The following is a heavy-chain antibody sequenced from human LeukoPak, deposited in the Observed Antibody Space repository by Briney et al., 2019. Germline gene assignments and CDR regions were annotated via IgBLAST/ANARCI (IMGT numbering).Heavy chain of an antibody. CDR1: GFSLSTRGMR. J-gene: IGHJ4*02. V-gene: IGHV2-70*04. Sequence: SGPALVKPTQTLTLTCTFSGFSLSTRGMRVSWIRQPPGKALEWLARNDWDDDKFYSTSLKTRLTISKDTSKNQVVLTMTTMDPVDTATYYCARSRRDYGDYDYWGQGTLVTVSS. D-gene: IGHD4-17*01. CDR2: NDWDDDK. CDR3: ARSRRDYGDYDY.